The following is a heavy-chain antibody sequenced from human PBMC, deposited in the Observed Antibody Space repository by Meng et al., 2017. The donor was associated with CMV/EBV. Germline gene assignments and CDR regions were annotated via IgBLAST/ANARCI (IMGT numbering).Heavy chain of an antibody. Sequence: GSLSLSCHVSGHSISSNYFWGWVRQSPGTGLEWVGINDSGDTFYNPSLKSRVAISVDTSGNQFSLTLRSVTAADTAVYYCVRHIIVVPARGYGVDVWGQGTTVTVSS. J-gene: IGHJ6*02. CDR2: INDSGDT. V-gene: IGHV4-38-2*01. CDR1: GHSISSNYF. D-gene: IGHD2-2*01. CDR3: VRHIIVVPARGYGVDV.